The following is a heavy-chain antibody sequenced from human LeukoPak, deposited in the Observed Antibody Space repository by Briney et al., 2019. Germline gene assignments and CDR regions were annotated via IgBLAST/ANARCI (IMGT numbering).Heavy chain of an antibody. D-gene: IGHD3-10*01. CDR2: IIPIFGTA. CDR1: GGTFSSYA. CDR3: ARVGTYYYGSGSYSGWFDP. V-gene: IGHV1-69*06. J-gene: IGHJ5*02. Sequence: SVKVSCKASGGTFSSYAISWVRQAPGQGLEWMGGIIPIFGTANYAQKFQGRVTITADKSTSTAYMELSSLRSEDTAVYYCARVGTYYYGSGSYSGWFDPWGQGTLVTVSS.